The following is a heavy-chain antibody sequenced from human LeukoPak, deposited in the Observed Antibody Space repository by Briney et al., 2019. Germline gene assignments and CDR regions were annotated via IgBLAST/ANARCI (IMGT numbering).Heavy chain of an antibody. Sequence: GASLRLSCAASGFSWSSYWINLVHQAPRKWLEWVANIKTDGSVYYSVESVKGRFIISRDNAKNSVYLQMNSLRVEDTAIYYCAPSPGGQGALVAV. J-gene: IGHJ5*02. CDR3: APSP. CDR1: GFSWSSYW. V-gene: IGHV3-7*01. CDR2: IKTDGSVY.